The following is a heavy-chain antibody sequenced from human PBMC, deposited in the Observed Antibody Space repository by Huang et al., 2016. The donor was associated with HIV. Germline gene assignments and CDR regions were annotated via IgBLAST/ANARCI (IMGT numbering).Heavy chain of an antibody. CDR2: IKEDGSEK. CDR1: GFTFSNYW. V-gene: IGHV3-7*01. CDR3: ARDQGFTVTTEYYFDY. D-gene: IGHD4-17*01. Sequence: EVQLVESGGGLVQPGGSLRLSCIASGFTFSNYWMTWVRQAPGKGLEWVANIKEDGSEKNYVDSVKGRFTISRDNAKNSLYLQLNILRAEDTALYYCARDQGFTVTTEYYFDYWGQGTLVTVSS. J-gene: IGHJ4*02.